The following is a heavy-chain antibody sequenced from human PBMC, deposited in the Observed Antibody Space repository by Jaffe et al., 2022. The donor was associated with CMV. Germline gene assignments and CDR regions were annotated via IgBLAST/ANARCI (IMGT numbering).Heavy chain of an antibody. D-gene: IGHD4-17*01. CDR3: ARRVDYGDGRRSALDI. Sequence: QVQLVQSGAEVKKPGSSVKVSCKASGGTFSSNAISWVRQAPGQGLEWMGRIIPILGIVNDAQKFRGRVTITADKSTSTAYMEVSSLTSEDTAVYYCARRVDYGDGRRSALDIWGQGTLVTVSS. V-gene: IGHV1-69*09. CDR1: GGTFSSNA. J-gene: IGHJ3*02. CDR2: IIPILGIV.